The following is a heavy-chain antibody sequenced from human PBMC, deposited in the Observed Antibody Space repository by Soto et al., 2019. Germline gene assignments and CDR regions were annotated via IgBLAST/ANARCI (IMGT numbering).Heavy chain of an antibody. D-gene: IGHD3-10*01. J-gene: IGHJ3*02. Sequence: EVQLVESGGGLVKPGGSLRLSCAASGFTFSSYSMNWVRQAPGKGLEWVSSISSSSSYIYYADSVKGRFTLSRDNDKNSLYLQMNSLRGEDTAVYYCARRVRGAFDIRGQGTMVTGSS. CDR1: GFTFSSYS. V-gene: IGHV3-21*01. CDR3: ARRVRGAFDI. CDR2: ISSSSSYI.